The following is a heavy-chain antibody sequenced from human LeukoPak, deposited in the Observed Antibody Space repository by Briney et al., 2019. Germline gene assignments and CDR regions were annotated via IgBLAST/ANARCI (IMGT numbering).Heavy chain of an antibody. CDR1: GGSITTHY. V-gene: IGHV4-59*11. D-gene: IGHD2-15*01. CDR2: ISNSGST. CDR3: GRDALVGYFSYYYMDV. J-gene: IGHJ6*03. Sequence: SETLSLTCSISGGSITTHYWTWIRQSPVKGLEWIGDISNSGSTSYNPSLKSRVTISIDTSKNQFSLKLSSVTAADTAVYYCGRDALVGYFSYYYMDVWGKGTTVTVSS.